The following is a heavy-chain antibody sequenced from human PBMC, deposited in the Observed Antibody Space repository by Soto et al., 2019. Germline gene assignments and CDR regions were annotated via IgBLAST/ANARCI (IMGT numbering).Heavy chain of an antibody. CDR2: ITGSTGTT. CDR3: AKDTSSSPYYMDV. J-gene: IGHJ6*03. Sequence: GGSLRLSCAASGFTFSNFAMSWVRHAPGKGLEWVSEITGSTGTTYYSDSVKGRFIISRDNSKNTVHLQMNSLRAEDTAVYYCAKDTSSSPYYMDVWGKGTTVTVSS. CDR1: GFTFSNFA. V-gene: IGHV3-23*01. D-gene: IGHD2-2*01.